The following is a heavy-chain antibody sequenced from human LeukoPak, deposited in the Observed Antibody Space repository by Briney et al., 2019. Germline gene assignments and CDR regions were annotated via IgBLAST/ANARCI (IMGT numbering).Heavy chain of an antibody. CDR2: ISSSSSYI. V-gene: IGHV3-21*01. D-gene: IGHD6-19*01. CDR1: GFTFSSYS. J-gene: IGHJ5*02. CDR3: ARDLRGQWLVLSWFDP. Sequence: PGGSLRLSCAASGFTFSSYSMNWVRQAPGKGLEWVSSISSSSSYIYYADSVKGRFTISRDNAKNSLYLQMNSLRAEDTAVYYCARDLRGQWLVLSWFDPWGQGTLVTVSS.